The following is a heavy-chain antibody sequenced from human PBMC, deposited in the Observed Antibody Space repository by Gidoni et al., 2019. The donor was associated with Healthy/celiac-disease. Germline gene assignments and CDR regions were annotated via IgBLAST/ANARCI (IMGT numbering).Heavy chain of an antibody. V-gene: IGHV3-23*01. CDR1: GFTFSSYA. J-gene: IGHJ6*02. CDR3: AKDLAQTVTKDYYYYGMDV. Sequence: EVQLLESGGGLVQPGGSLRLSCAASGFTFSSYAMSWVRQAPGTGLEWVSAISGSGGSTYYADSVKGRFTISRDNSKNTLYLQMNSLRAEDTAVYYCAKDLAQTVTKDYYYYGMDVWGQGTTVTVSS. CDR2: ISGSGGST. D-gene: IGHD4-17*01.